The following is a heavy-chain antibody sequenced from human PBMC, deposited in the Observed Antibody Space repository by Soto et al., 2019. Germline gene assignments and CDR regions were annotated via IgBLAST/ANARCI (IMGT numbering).Heavy chain of an antibody. CDR1: GGSISSSSYY. D-gene: IGHD2-2*01. V-gene: IGHV4-39*01. Sequence: SETLSLTCTVSGGSISSSSYYWGWIRQPPGKGLEWIGSIYYSGSTYYNPSLKSRVTISVDTSKNQFSLKLSSVTAADTAVYYCARQGMPTNWFDPWGQGTLVTVSS. CDR3: ARQGMPTNWFDP. CDR2: IYYSGST. J-gene: IGHJ5*02.